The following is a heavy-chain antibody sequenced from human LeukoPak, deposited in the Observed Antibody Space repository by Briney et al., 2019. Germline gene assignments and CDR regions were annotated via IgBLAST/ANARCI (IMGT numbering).Heavy chain of an antibody. J-gene: IGHJ4*02. V-gene: IGHV3-21*01. D-gene: IGHD3-10*01. Sequence: GGSLRLSCAASRFAFSSYSMNWVRQAPGKGLEWVSSMNSSSSYIYYADSVKGRFTISRDNSRSTLYLQMNSLRPEDTAIYYCAREGYYGSGSPPSLYFDYWGQGTLVTVSS. CDR3: AREGYYGSGSPPSLYFDY. CDR2: MNSSSSYI. CDR1: RFAFSSYS.